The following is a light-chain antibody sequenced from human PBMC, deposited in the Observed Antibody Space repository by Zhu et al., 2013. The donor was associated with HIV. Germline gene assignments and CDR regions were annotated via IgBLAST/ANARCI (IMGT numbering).Light chain of an antibody. V-gene: IGKV1-13*02. CDR1: QGISSG. Sequence: AIQLTQSPSSLSASVGDRVTITCRASQGISSGLAWYQQKPGKAPKVLIYDASSLESGVPSRFSGSGSGTEFTLTVNSLQPDDFATYYCQDYNGFPWTFGQGTEVELK. CDR2: DAS. CDR3: QDYNGFPWT. J-gene: IGKJ1*01.